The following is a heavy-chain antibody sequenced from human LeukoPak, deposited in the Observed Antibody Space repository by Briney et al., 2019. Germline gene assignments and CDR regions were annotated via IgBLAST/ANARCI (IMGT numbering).Heavy chain of an antibody. CDR3: AKDHTRLTTVVTLPFDY. CDR1: GFTFSPRA. Sequence: GGSLRLSCAASGFTFSPRAMSWVRQAPGKGLEWVSTISGDSSNKYYADSVKGRFTISRDNSKNTVHLQLNSLRAEDTAVYYCAKDHTRLTTVVTLPFDYWGQGTLVTVSS. V-gene: IGHV3-23*01. J-gene: IGHJ4*02. D-gene: IGHD4-23*01. CDR2: ISGDSSNK.